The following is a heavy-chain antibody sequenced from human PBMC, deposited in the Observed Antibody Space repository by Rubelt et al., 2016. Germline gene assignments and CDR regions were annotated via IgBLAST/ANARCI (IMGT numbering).Heavy chain of an antibody. CDR2: INSDGSST. CDR3: VKDSIFGVPGGYFDY. V-gene: IGHV3-74*01. J-gene: IGHJ4*02. Sequence: TFSSYWMHWVRQAPGKGLVWVSRINSDGSSTSYADSVKGRFTISRDNAKNTLYLQMNSLRAEDTAVYYCVKDSIFGVPGGYFDYWGQGTLVTVSS. D-gene: IGHD3-3*01. CDR1: TFSSYW.